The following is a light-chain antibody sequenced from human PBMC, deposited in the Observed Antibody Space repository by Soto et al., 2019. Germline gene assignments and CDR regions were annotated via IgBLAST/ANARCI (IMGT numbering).Light chain of an antibody. CDR3: QQYTSTPIT. J-gene: IGKJ5*01. CDR1: QSVTSTH. Sequence: EIVLTPSPGTLSLSPGERATLSFRASQSVTSTHLAWYQQKPGQAPRLLIYGASSRATGISDRFSGSGSGTDFTLTISRLDPEDYAVYYCQQYTSTPITFGQGTRLEIK. CDR2: GAS. V-gene: IGKV3-20*01.